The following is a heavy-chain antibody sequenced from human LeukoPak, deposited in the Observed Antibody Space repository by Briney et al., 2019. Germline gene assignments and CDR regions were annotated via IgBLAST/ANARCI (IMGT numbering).Heavy chain of an antibody. CDR3: ARGLITGAAGTYYYYGMDV. J-gene: IGHJ6*02. V-gene: IGHV3-64*01. Sequence: GSLRLSCVASGFIFSRYGMHWVRQAPGRGLEYVSAISNSGGSTYYANSVKGRFTISRDNSKNTLYLQMGSLRGEDMAVYYCARGLITGAAGTYYYYGMDVWGQGTTVTVSS. D-gene: IGHD6-13*01. CDR2: ISNSGGST. CDR1: GFIFSRYG.